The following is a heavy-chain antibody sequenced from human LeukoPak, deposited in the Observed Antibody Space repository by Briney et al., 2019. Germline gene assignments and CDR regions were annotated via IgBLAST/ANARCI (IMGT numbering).Heavy chain of an antibody. CDR1: GGSFSSYY. CDR3: ARGYSSGWYAFDI. CDR2: IYYSGST. J-gene: IGHJ3*02. D-gene: IGHD6-19*01. V-gene: IGHV4-59*01. Sequence: SETLSLTCTVSGGSFSSYYWSWIRQPPGKGLEWIGYIYYSGSTNYNPSLKSRVTISVDTSKNQFSLKLTSVTAADTAVYYCARGYSSGWYAFDIWGQGTMVTVSS.